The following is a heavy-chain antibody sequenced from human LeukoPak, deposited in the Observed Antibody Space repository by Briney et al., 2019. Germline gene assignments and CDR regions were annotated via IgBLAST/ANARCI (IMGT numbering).Heavy chain of an antibody. J-gene: IGHJ4*02. CDR1: GFSLSVNG. D-gene: IGHD3-16*01. V-gene: IGHV3-30*02. CDR2: LRDDGSNK. Sequence: AGGSLRLSCAASGFSLSVNGMYWVGQAPGKGLEWVAFLRDDGSNKYYADSVKGRFTISRDISRNTLNLQMNSLRAEDTALYYCAKGLSEWGNLDYWGQGTLVTVSS. CDR3: AKGLSEWGNLDY.